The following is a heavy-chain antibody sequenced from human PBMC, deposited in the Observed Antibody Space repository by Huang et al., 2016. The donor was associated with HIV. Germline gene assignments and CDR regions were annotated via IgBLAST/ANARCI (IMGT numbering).Heavy chain of an antibody. CDR1: GFTFSSHA. CDR3: ARSDYGALGY. D-gene: IGHD4-17*01. Sequence: EVQLVESGGGLVQPGGSLRLSCAASGFTFSSHAMHLVRQAPGQGLQYVSAISTDGAGTYYADSVKGRFTIPRDNSKSTLYLHMGSLKPDDVAVYYCARSDYGALGYWGQGTLVTVSS. V-gene: IGHV3-64*07. J-gene: IGHJ4*02. CDR2: ISTDGAGT.